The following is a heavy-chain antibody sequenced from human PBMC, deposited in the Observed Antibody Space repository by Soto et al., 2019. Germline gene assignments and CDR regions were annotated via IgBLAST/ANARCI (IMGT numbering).Heavy chain of an antibody. CDR1: GFTFDTYA. Sequence: EVKVLESGGGLVQPGGSLRLSCAASGFTFDTYALNWVRQAPGKGLEWVSAIGSSGSTYYADSVKGRFTISRDNSKNTVYLQMSSLRVEDTGVYSCARIYGSGVVDFWGQGSLITVSS. V-gene: IGHV3-23*01. D-gene: IGHD3-10*01. CDR2: IGSSGST. CDR3: ARIYGSGVVDF. J-gene: IGHJ4*02.